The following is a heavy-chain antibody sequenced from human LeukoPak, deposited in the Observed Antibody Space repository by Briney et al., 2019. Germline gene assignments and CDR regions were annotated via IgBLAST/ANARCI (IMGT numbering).Heavy chain of an antibody. CDR2: ISSSSSYI. D-gene: IGHD5-18*01. CDR1: GFTFSSYS. J-gene: IGHJ4*02. Sequence: GGSLRLSCAASGFTFSSYSMNWVRQAPGKGLEWVSSISSSSSYIYYADSVKGRFTISRDNSKNTLYLQMNSLRAEDTAVYYCAKMPGSPRGIQLWLDYWGQGTLVTVSS. CDR3: AKMPGSPRGIQLWLDY. V-gene: IGHV3-21*04.